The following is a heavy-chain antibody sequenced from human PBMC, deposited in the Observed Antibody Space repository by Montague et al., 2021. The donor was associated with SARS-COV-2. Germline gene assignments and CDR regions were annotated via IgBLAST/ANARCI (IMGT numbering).Heavy chain of an antibody. CDR1: GGAISGSSDY. V-gene: IGHV4-39*01. CDR2: VYYSGNT. CDR3: ARREYSYGWGG. Sequence: SETLSLTCTVTGGAISGSSDYWGWIRQTPGKGLEWIASVYYSGNTYYSPSLKSRLTISVDTSKNQFSLKLNSVTAADTALYYCARREYSYGWGGWGQGTLVTVSS. J-gene: IGHJ4*02. D-gene: IGHD5-18*01.